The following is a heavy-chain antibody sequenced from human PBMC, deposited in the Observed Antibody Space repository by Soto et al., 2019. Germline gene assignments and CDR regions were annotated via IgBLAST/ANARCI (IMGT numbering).Heavy chain of an antibody. CDR2: IYTSGST. CDR3: ARGPSWELPGYFDY. CDR1: GGSVGSYY. D-gene: IGHD1-26*01. V-gene: IGHV4-4*07. Sequence: SETLSLTCTVSGGSVGSYYWIWIRQPAGKGLEWIGRIYTSGSTNYNPSLKSRVTMSVDTSKNQFSLKLSSVTAADTAVYYCARGPSWELPGYFDYWGQGTLVTVSS. J-gene: IGHJ4*02.